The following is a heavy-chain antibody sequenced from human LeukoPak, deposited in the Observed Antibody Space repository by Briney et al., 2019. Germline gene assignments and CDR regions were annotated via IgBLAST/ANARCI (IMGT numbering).Heavy chain of an antibody. CDR2: TNPSGGST. CDR1: GYTFTSYY. J-gene: IGHJ4*02. CDR3: ARDAVDRLYDY. D-gene: IGHD4-23*01. Sequence: ASVKVSCKASGYTFTSYYMHWVRQAPGQGLEWMGITNPSGGSTSYAQKFQGRVTMTRDTSTSTVYMELSSLRSEDTAVYYCARDAVDRLYDYWGQGTLVTVSS. V-gene: IGHV1-46*01.